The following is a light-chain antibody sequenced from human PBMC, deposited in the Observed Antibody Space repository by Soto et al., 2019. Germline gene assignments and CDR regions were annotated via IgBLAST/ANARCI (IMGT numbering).Light chain of an antibody. CDR3: GSWDSSLSAYV. Sequence: QAVVTQPPSVSAAPGQKVTISCSGSSSNIGGNSVSWYQQLPGTAPKLLIYDDDKRPSGIPDRFSGSKSGTSATLGITGFQTGDEADYYCGSWDSSLSAYVFATGTKLTVL. V-gene: IGLV1-51*01. J-gene: IGLJ1*01. CDR1: SSNIGGNS. CDR2: DDD.